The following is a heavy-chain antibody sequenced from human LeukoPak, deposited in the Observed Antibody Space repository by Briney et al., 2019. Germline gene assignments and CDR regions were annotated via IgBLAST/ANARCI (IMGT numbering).Heavy chain of an antibody. D-gene: IGHD4-23*01. CDR1: GGSINFYY. CDR2: ISYKGNT. CDR3: ARDRDYGGNAPGGHVYFGLDV. J-gene: IGHJ6*02. Sequence: SETLSLTCTVSGGSINFYYWSWVRQPPGKGLERMGYISYKGNTNYSPALKSRLSILVDTSKNQISLKLRSVTTADTAVYFCARDRDYGGNAPGGHVYFGLDVWGQGTTVTVSS. V-gene: IGHV4-59*13.